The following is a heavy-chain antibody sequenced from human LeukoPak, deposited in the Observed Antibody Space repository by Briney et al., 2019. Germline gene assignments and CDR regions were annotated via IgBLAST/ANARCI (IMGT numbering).Heavy chain of an antibody. J-gene: IGHJ2*01. CDR3: ARQDWYFDL. V-gene: IGHV4-39*01. Sequence: SENLSLTCTVSGGSISSSSYYWGWIRQPPGKGLERIGGIYYSGSTYYNPSLKSRVTISVDTSKNQFSLKLSSVTAADAAVYYCARQDWYFDLWGRGTLVTVSS. CDR1: GGSISSSSYY. CDR2: IYYSGST.